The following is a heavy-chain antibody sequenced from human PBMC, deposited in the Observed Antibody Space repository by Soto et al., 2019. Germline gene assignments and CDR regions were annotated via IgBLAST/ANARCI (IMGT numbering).Heavy chain of an antibody. J-gene: IGHJ5*02. D-gene: IGHD3-10*01. CDR1: DGSMSNYY. V-gene: IGHV4-59*08. CDR3: ARTSPRGSGTWFDP. CDR2: IHYNGRT. Sequence: SETLSLTCTVSDGSMSNYYWTWIRQPPGKGLEWIGYIHYNGRTNYNPSLMSRITMSVDTSKNQLSLKLSSVTAADTAVYYCARTSPRGSGTWFDPWGQGTLVTVSS.